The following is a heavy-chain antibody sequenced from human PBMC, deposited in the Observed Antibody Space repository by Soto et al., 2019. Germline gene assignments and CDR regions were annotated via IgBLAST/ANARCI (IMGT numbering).Heavy chain of an antibody. D-gene: IGHD1-20*01. J-gene: IGHJ5*02. Sequence: PGGSLRLSCAASGFTFSSYAMHWVRQAPGKGLEWVAVISYDGSNKYYADSVKGRFTISRDNSKNTLYLQMNSLRAEDTAVYYCARKGYNWIPFDPWGQGTLVTVSS. V-gene: IGHV3-30-3*01. CDR1: GFTFSSYA. CDR2: ISYDGSNK. CDR3: ARKGYNWIPFDP.